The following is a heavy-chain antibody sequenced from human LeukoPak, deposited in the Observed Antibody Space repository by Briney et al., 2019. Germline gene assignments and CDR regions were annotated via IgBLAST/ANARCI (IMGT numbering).Heavy chain of an antibody. CDR3: ARVGSGGGYYYYYMGV. CDR2: INPNSGGI. V-gene: IGHV1-2*02. Sequence: ASVKVSCKASGYTFTGYYIHWVRQAPGQGLEWLGYINPNSGGIHYAQNFQGRVTMTRNTSISTAYMELSSLRSEDTAVYYCARVGSGGGYYYYYMGVWGKGTTVTISS. J-gene: IGHJ6*03. CDR1: GYTFTGYY. D-gene: IGHD3-10*01.